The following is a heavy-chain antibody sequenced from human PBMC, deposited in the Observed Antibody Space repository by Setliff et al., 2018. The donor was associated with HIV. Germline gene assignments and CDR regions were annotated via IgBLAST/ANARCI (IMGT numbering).Heavy chain of an antibody. CDR2: IRDNGVSP. CDR3: TKGVQKLRPYYFDS. CDR1: GFIFSNYG. D-gene: IGHD4-4*01. Sequence: SCAASGFIFSNYGMTWVRQAPGKGLEWVSGIRDNGVSPYCADSVTGRFTISRDNSKNTLHLQMNSLRVEDTAIYYCTKGVQKLRPYYFDSWGQGTLVTVS. J-gene: IGHJ4*02. V-gene: IGHV3-23*01.